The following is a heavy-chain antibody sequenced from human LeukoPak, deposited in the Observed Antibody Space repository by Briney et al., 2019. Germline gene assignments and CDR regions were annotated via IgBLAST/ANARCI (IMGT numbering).Heavy chain of an antibody. CDR3: ATGPAYGGNGDY. J-gene: IGHJ4*02. CDR1: GFTFTSYS. V-gene: IGHV3-21*04. CDR2: ISSSSSYI. D-gene: IGHD4-23*01. Sequence: RRSLRLSCAASGFTFTSYSMNWVRQAPGKGLEWVSSISSSSSYIYYADSVKGRFTISRNNAKNSLYLQMNSLRAEDTAVYNCATGPAYGGNGDYWGQGTPVTVSS.